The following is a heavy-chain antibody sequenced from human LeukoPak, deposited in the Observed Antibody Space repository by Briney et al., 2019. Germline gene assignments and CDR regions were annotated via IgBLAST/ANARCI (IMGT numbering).Heavy chain of an antibody. CDR2: ISSSSSHI. Sequence: GGSLRLSCAASGFTFSSYSMNWVRQAPGKGLEWVSSISSSSSHIYYADSVKGRFTISRDNAKNSLYLQMNSLRAEDTAVYYCAREDDPIVYFQHWGQGTLVTVSS. J-gene: IGHJ1*01. V-gene: IGHV3-21*01. CDR1: GFTFSSYS. D-gene: IGHD3-16*02. CDR3: AREDDPIVYFQH.